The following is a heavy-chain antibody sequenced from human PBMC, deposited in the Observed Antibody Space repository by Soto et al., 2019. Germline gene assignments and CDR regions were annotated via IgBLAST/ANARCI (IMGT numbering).Heavy chain of an antibody. D-gene: IGHD4-17*01. Sequence: PGGSLRLSCADSGFTFDDYAMHWVRQAPGKGLEWVSGISWNSGSIGYADSVKGRFTISRDNAKNSLYLQMNSLRAEDTALYYCAKYFSPYNDYGDYFAYWGQGTLVTVSS. J-gene: IGHJ4*02. CDR3: AKYFSPYNDYGDYFAY. CDR1: GFTFDDYA. V-gene: IGHV3-9*01. CDR2: ISWNSGSI.